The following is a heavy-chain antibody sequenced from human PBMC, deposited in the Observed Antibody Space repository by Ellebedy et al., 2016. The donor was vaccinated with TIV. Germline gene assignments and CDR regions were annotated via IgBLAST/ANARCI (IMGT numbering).Heavy chain of an antibody. V-gene: IGHV4-61*08. Sequence: MPSETLSLTCTVSGGSVSSGDYYRNWIRQPPGKGLEWIAYVHYSGSTNYNPSLESRVTISVDTSNNQVSLKLTSVTAADTAVYYCEREGTDGYNYCDYWGRGTLVTVSS. D-gene: IGHD5-24*01. J-gene: IGHJ4*02. CDR2: VHYSGST. CDR1: GGSVSSGDYY. CDR3: EREGTDGYNYCDY.